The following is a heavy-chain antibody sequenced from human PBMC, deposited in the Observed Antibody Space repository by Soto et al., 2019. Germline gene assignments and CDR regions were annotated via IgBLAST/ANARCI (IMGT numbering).Heavy chain of an antibody. J-gene: IGHJ5*02. D-gene: IGHD5-12*01. CDR2: ISSNGGST. CDR1: GFTFSSYA. V-gene: IGHV3-64*01. CDR3: ARGCRGYSGYVLGS. Sequence: EVQLVESGGGLVQPGGSQRLSCAASGFTFSSYAMHWVRQAPGKGLEYVSVISSNGGSTDYANSVKGRFTIYRDNSKNTRYLQRGSLSAEDMVVYYCARGCRGYSGYVLGSWVQGTLVTVSS.